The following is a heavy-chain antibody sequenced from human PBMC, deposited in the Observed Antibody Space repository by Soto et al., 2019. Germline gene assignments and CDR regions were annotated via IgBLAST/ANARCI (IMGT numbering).Heavy chain of an antibody. Sequence: QVQLVQSGAEVKKPGSSVKVSCKASGGTFSSYAITWVRQAPGQGLEWMGGIIAIFGTANYAQKFQGRVTITADESTSTAYMELSSLTSEDTAVYYCARDRGPSSGYYPYWFDPWGHGTLVTVSS. CDR2: IIAIFGTA. D-gene: IGHD3-22*01. J-gene: IGHJ5*02. CDR1: GGTFSSYA. V-gene: IGHV1-69*12. CDR3: ARDRGPSSGYYPYWFDP.